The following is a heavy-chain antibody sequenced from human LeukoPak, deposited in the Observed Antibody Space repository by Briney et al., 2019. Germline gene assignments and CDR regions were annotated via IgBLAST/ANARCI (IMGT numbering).Heavy chain of an antibody. CDR3: ARDPTGITMNY. J-gene: IGHJ4*02. D-gene: IGHD3-22*01. CDR2: IYYSGST. V-gene: IGHV4-39*07. Sequence: SETLSLTCTVSGGSISSSSYYWGWIRQPPGKGLEWIGSIYYSGSTYYNPSLKSRVTISVDTSKNQFSLKLSSVTAADTAVYYCARDPTGITMNYWGQGALVTVSS. CDR1: GGSISSSSYY.